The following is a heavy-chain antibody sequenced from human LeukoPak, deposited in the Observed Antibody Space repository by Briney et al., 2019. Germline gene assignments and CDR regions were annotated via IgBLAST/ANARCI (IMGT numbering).Heavy chain of an antibody. CDR2: IKSKTDGGTT. D-gene: IGHD1/OR15-1a*01. CDR3: TTFNWNKDYYFDY. CDR1: GFTFSNAW. Sequence: GGSLRLSCAASGFTFSNAWMSWVRQAPGKGLEWVGRIKSKTDGGTTDYAAPVKGRFTISRDDSKNTLYLQMNSLKTEDTAVYYCTTFNWNKDYYFDYWGQEPLVTVSS. V-gene: IGHV3-15*01. J-gene: IGHJ4*02.